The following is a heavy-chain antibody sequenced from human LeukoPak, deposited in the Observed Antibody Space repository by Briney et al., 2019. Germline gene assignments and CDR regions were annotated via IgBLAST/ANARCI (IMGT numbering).Heavy chain of an antibody. D-gene: IGHD2-2*02. V-gene: IGHV1-69*06. CDR2: IIPIFGTA. CDR1: GGTFSSYA. Sequence: ASVKVSCKASGGTFSSYAISWVRQAPGQGLEWMGGIIPIFGTANYAQKFQGRVTITADKSTSTAYMELSSLRSEDTAVYYCARDLGYCSSTSRHTVGNYYGMDVWGKGTTVTVSS. CDR3: ARDLGYCSSTSRHTVGNYYGMDV. J-gene: IGHJ6*04.